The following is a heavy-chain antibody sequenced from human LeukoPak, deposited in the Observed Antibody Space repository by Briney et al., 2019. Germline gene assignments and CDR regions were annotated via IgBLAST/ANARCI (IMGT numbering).Heavy chain of an antibody. CDR2: IYSTGTT. V-gene: IGHV4-4*07. Sequence: PSETLSLTCTVSGGSMNQYYWSWIRQPAGKGLEWIGRIYSTGTTYYKPSLKSRVTMSVDASHNQFFLKLNSVTAADTAVYYCARLKVTIDYFDYWGQGTLVTVSS. J-gene: IGHJ4*02. D-gene: IGHD4-17*01. CDR1: GGSMNQYY. CDR3: ARLKVTIDYFDY.